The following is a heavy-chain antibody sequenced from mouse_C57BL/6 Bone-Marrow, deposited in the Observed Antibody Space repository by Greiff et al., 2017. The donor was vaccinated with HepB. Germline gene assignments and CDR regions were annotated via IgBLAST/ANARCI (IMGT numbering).Heavy chain of an antibody. V-gene: IGHV1-64*01. CDR1: GYTFTSYW. D-gene: IGHD1-2*01. J-gene: IGHJ4*01. CDR2: IHPNSGST. CDR3: ARDGITTAYAMDY. Sequence: QVQLKQPGAELVKPGASVKLSCKASGYTFTSYWMHWVKQRPGQGLEWIGMIHPNSGSTNYNEKFKSKATLTVDKSSSTAYMQLSSLTSEDSAVYYCARDGITTAYAMDYWGQGTSVTVSS.